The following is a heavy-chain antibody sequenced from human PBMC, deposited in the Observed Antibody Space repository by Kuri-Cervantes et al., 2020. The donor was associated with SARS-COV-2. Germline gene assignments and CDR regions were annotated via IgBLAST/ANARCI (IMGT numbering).Heavy chain of an antibody. D-gene: IGHD4-17*01. CDR3: ARDAQQLYSVTNFYYYGMDV. Sequence: ASVQVSCQASVYTFTSDYLHWVRQAPGQGLAWMGIINPNDDGTTYAQKFRGRVTMTRDTSTSIVYIELSSLRSEDTAVYYCARDAQQLYSVTNFYYYGMDVWGQGTTVTVSS. CDR1: VYTFTSDY. J-gene: IGHJ6*02. CDR2: INPNDDGT. V-gene: IGHV1-46*01.